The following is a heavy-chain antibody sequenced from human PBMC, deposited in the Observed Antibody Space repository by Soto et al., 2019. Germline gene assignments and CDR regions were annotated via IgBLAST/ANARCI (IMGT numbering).Heavy chain of an antibody. CDR3: ARDSGLYYYGSGSYYNVDY. J-gene: IGHJ4*02. D-gene: IGHD3-10*01. Sequence: ASVKVSCKASGYTFTSYGISWVRQAPGQGLEWMGWISAYNGNTNYAQKLHGRVTMTTDTSTSTAYMELRSLRSDDTAVYYCARDSGLYYYGSGSYYNVDYWGQGTLVTVSS. V-gene: IGHV1-18*01. CDR2: ISAYNGNT. CDR1: GYTFTSYG.